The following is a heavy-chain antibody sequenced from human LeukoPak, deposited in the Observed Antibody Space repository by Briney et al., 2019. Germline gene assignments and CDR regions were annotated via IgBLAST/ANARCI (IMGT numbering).Heavy chain of an antibody. Sequence: PGGSLRLSCAASGFTFSSYAMSWVRQAPGKGLEWVSAISGSGGSAYYADSVKGRFTISRDNSKNTLYLQMNSLRAEDTAVYYCANAWRDSSSSFLFDYWGQGTLVTVSS. V-gene: IGHV3-23*01. CDR2: ISGSGGSA. J-gene: IGHJ4*02. D-gene: IGHD6-13*01. CDR1: GFTFSSYA. CDR3: ANAWRDSSSSFLFDY.